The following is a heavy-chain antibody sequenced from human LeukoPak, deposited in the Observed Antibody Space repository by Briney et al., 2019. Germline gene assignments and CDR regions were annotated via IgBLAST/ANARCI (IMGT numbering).Heavy chain of an antibody. J-gene: IGHJ6*03. V-gene: IGHV5-51*01. CDR1: GYSFTSYW. Sequence: GESLKISCKGSGYSFTSYWIGWVRQMPGKGLEWMGIIYPGDSDTRYSPSFQGQVTISADKSISTAYLQWSSLKASDTAMYYCARHNGGNENYYYYYMDVWGKGTTVTISS. D-gene: IGHD4-23*01. CDR2: IYPGDSDT. CDR3: ARHNGGNENYYYYYMDV.